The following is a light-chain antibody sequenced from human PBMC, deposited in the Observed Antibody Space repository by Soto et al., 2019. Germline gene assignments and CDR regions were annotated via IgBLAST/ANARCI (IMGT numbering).Light chain of an antibody. Sequence: EIVVTQSPATLSVSPGERVTLSCRASQSVSSSLAWYQQRPGQAPRLLIYDTSTRAAGIAARFSGSGSGTEFTLTISSLQSEDSAVYYCQRRGGWPLYTFGQGTKLEI. CDR2: DTS. CDR3: QRRGGWPLYT. CDR1: QSVSSS. V-gene: IGKV3-15*01. J-gene: IGKJ2*01.